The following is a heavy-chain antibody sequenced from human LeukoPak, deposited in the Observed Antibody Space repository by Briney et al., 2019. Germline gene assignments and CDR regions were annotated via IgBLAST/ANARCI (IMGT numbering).Heavy chain of an antibody. Sequence: SETLSLTCTVSGGSVNSGSYYWNWIRQPPEKGLEWIGYIYYSGSTNYNPSLKSRVTMSVDTSKNQFSLNLSSVTAADTAVYYCARDNLAATGAFDYWGQGALVTVSS. CDR1: GGSVNSGSYY. CDR3: ARDNLAATGAFDY. CDR2: IYYSGST. J-gene: IGHJ4*02. D-gene: IGHD6-13*01. V-gene: IGHV4-61*01.